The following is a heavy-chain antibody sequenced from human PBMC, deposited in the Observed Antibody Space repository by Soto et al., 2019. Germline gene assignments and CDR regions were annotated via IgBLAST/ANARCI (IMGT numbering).Heavy chain of an antibody. CDR2: ISSSSSYI. CDR1: GFTFSIYS. Sequence: GGSLRLSCAASGFTFSIYSMNWFRQAPGKGLEWVSSISSSSSYIYYADSVKGRFTISRDNAKNSLYLQMNSLRAEDTAVYYCARALQRSSYYDILTGYYLSLWGQGTLVTVSS. D-gene: IGHD3-9*01. V-gene: IGHV3-21*01. CDR3: ARALQRSSYYDILTGYYLSL. J-gene: IGHJ4*02.